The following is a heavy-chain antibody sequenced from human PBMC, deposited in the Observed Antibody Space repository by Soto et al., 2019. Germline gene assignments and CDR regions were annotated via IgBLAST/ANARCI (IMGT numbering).Heavy chain of an antibody. Sequence: GGSLRLSCAASGFTFSSYAMSWVRQAPGKGLEWVSAISGSGGSTYYADSVKGRFTISRDNSKNTLYLQMNSLRVEDTAVYYCARARVAAAGTNWFDPWGQGTLVTVSS. V-gene: IGHV3-23*01. CDR1: GFTFSSYA. D-gene: IGHD6-13*01. J-gene: IGHJ5*02. CDR2: ISGSGGST. CDR3: ARARVAAAGTNWFDP.